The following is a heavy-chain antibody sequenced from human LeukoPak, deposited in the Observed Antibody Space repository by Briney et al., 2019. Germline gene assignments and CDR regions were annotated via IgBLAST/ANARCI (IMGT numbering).Heavy chain of an antibody. Sequence: SQTLSLTCTVSVGSISSGGYYWGWIRQHRGKGLGWIGYIYYSGSTYYNPSLKSRVTISEDTSKNQFSLKLSSVTAADTAVYYCAILGAYQFWSGYYTPSTPFDYWGRGTLVTVSS. J-gene: IGHJ4*02. V-gene: IGHV4-31*03. CDR3: AILGAYQFWSGYYTPSTPFDY. D-gene: IGHD3-3*01. CDR1: VGSISSGGYY. CDR2: IYYSGST.